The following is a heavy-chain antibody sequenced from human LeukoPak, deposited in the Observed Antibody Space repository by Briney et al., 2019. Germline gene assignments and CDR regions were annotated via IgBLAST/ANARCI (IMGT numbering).Heavy chain of an antibody. CDR3: AREAQLLWFVLRGYFDY. CDR2: INHSGST. Sequence: PSETLSLTCAVYGGSFSGYYWSWIRQPPGKGLEWIGEINHSGSTNYNPSLKSRVTISVDTSKNQFSLKLSSVTAADTAVYYCAREAQLLWFVLRGYFDYWGQGTLVTVSS. J-gene: IGHJ4*02. D-gene: IGHD3-10*01. V-gene: IGHV4-34*01. CDR1: GGSFSGYY.